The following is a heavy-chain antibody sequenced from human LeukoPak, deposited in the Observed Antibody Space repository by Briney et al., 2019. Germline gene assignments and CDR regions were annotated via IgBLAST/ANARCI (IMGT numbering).Heavy chain of an antibody. J-gene: IGHJ4*02. D-gene: IGHD3-16*01. Sequence: GGSLRLSCAASTFTFSNYAMSWVRQAPGKGLEWVSVISGSGDNTYYADSVKGRFTISRDNSKNTLYLQMNSLSAEDTAVYYCAKAYWDTFGWYYFDYWGQGTLVSVSS. V-gene: IGHV3-23*01. CDR3: AKAYWDTFGWYYFDY. CDR1: TFTFSNYA. CDR2: ISGSGDNT.